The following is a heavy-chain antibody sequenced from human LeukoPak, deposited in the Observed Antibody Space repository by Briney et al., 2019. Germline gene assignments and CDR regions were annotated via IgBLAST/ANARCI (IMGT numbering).Heavy chain of an antibody. V-gene: IGHV3-7*01. CDR1: GFAFSTSW. CDR2: IKQDGSKK. J-gene: IGHJ4*02. CDR3: ARVSSSSWYGTVDY. Sequence: GGSLRLSCAASGFAFSTSWMTWVRQAPGKGLEWVASIKQDGSKKHYVDSVKGRFTISRDNAKNSLYLEMNSLRADHTAVYYCARVSSSSWYGTVDYWGQGTLVTVSS. D-gene: IGHD6-13*01.